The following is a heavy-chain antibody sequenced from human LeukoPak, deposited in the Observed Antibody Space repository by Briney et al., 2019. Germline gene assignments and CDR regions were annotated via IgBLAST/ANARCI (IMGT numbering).Heavy chain of an antibody. Sequence: SETLSLICTVSSYSISSGYYWGWIRQPPGKGLEWIGSIYHSGRTYYNPSLKSRVTISVDTSKNQFSLKLSSVTAADTAVYYCAIHIVGATLIDYWGQGTLVTVSS. J-gene: IGHJ4*02. D-gene: IGHD1-26*01. CDR1: SYSISSGYY. CDR2: IYHSGRT. V-gene: IGHV4-38-2*02. CDR3: AIHIVGATLIDY.